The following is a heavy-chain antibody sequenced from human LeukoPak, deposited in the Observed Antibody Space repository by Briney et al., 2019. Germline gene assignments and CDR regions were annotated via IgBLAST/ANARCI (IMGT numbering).Heavy chain of an antibody. CDR1: GYTFTSYA. CDR2: INTNTGNP. V-gene: IGHV7-4-1*02. J-gene: IGHJ4*02. Sequence: ASVKVSCKASGYTFTSYAMNWVRQAPGQGLEWMGWINTNTGNPTYAQGFTGRFVFSLDTSVSTAYLQISSLEAEDTAVYYCARESEVRGAWGVGLDYWGQGTLVTVSS. CDR3: ARESEVRGAWGVGLDY. D-gene: IGHD3-10*01.